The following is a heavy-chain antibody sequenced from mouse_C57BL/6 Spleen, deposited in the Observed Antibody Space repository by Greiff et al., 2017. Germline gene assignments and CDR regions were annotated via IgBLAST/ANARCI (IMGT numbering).Heavy chain of an antibody. Sequence: QVQLQQSGPELVKPGASVKISCKASGYAFSSSWMNWVKQRPGKGLEWIGRIYPGDGDTNYNGKFKGKATLTADKSSSTAYMQLSSLTSEDSAVYFCARRGVYYSNSFDYWGQGTTLTVSS. CDR2: IYPGDGDT. J-gene: IGHJ2*01. D-gene: IGHD2-5*01. V-gene: IGHV1-82*01. CDR3: ARRGVYYSNSFDY. CDR1: GYAFSSSW.